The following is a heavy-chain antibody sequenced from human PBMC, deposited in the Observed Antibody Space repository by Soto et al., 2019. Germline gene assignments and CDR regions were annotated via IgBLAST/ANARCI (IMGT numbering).Heavy chain of an antibody. J-gene: IGHJ4*02. V-gene: IGHV1-18*01. CDR3: ARDGRYSGSYGGYYFDY. Sequence: QVQLVQSGAEVKKPGASVKVSCKASGYTFTSYGISWVRQAPGQGLEWMGWISAYNGNTNYAQKIQGRVTMTTDTSPSTAYRELRSLSSDDTAVYYCARDGRYSGSYGGYYFDYWGQGTLVTVSS. D-gene: IGHD1-26*01. CDR1: GYTFTSYG. CDR2: ISAYNGNT.